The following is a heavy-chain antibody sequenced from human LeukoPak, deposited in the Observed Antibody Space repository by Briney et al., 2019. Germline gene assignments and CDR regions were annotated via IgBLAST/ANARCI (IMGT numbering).Heavy chain of an antibody. CDR3: ARISLGAIWGYYYGMDV. Sequence: ASVKVSCKASGYTFISYYMHWVRQAPGQGLEWMGITNPSGGSTSYAQKFQGRVTITADESTSTAYMELSSLRAEDTAVFYCARISLGAIWGYYYGMDVWGQGTTVTVSS. D-gene: IGHD1-26*01. J-gene: IGHJ6*02. CDR1: GYTFISYY. V-gene: IGHV1-46*01. CDR2: TNPSGGST.